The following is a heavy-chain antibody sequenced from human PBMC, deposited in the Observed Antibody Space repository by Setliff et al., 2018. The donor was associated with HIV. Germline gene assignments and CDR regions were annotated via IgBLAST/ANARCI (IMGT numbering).Heavy chain of an antibody. CDR1: GYNFENYA. CDR2: INTNSGSP. V-gene: IGHV7-4-1*02. J-gene: IGHJ5*02. D-gene: IGHD4-17*01. Sequence: ASVKVSCKTSGYNFENYAIKWVRQAPGQGLEWMGWINTNSGSPTYAQAFTGRFLFSVDTVVATAYLQINNLKTEDTAVYYCARALYGDYGGDLNWLDPWGQGTRVTVSS. CDR3: ARALYGDYGGDLNWLDP.